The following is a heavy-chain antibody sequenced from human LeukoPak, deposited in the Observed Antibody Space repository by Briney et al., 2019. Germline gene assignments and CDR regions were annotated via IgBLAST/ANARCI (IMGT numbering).Heavy chain of an antibody. CDR2: INPSGGST. J-gene: IGHJ4*02. CDR1: GFTFTSYY. V-gene: IGHV1-46*01. CDR3: ARAYGSFDY. Sequence: GRSLRLSCAASGFTFTSYYMHWVRQAPGQGLEWMGIINPSGGSTSYAQKFQGRVTMTRDTSTSTVYMELSSLRSEDTAVYYCARAYGSFDYWGQGTLVTVSS. D-gene: IGHD3-10*01.